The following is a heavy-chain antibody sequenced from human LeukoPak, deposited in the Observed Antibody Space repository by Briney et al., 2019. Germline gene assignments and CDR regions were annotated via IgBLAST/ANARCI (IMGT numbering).Heavy chain of an antibody. Sequence: GGSLRLSCAASGFTFNSYAMTWVRQAPGKGLEWVAHVSGSGGITYYADSVKGRFTIFRDNSKNTLYLQMDSLRAEDTAVYYCAKTTAGNSSGRNPGWPVDYWGQGALVTVSS. J-gene: IGHJ4*02. D-gene: IGHD6-19*01. CDR3: AKTTAGNSSGRNPGWPVDY. V-gene: IGHV3-23*01. CDR2: VSGSGGIT. CDR1: GFTFNSYA.